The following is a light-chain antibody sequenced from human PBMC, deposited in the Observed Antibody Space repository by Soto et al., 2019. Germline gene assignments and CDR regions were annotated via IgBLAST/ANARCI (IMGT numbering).Light chain of an antibody. Sequence: TVVRRSRDTRTFSRAERATLYCRASQSVSSSYLAWYQQKPGQAPRLLIYGASSRATGIPDRFSGSGSGTDFTLTISRLEPEDLAVYYCKHSGSSPLTFGPGTKVDIK. CDR3: KHSGSSPLT. J-gene: IGKJ3*01. V-gene: IGKV3-20*01. CDR2: GAS. CDR1: QSVSSSY.